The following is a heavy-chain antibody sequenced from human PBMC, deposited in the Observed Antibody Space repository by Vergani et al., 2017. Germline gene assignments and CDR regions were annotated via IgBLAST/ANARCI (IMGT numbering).Heavy chain of an antibody. Sequence: EGQLVESGGDWVQRGGSLRLSCAASGFISSSYWMSWVRQAPGKGLEWVANVNQDGSEKYYVDSVRGRFTISRDNAKNSIYLQMNSLRAEDTAVYFCVRVPLIRRGSGNYGINNDHGMDVWGQGTTVIVSS. CDR1: GFISSSYW. D-gene: IGHD3-10*01. CDR3: VRVPLIRRGSGNYGINNDHGMDV. J-gene: IGHJ6*02. V-gene: IGHV3-7*01. CDR2: VNQDGSEK.